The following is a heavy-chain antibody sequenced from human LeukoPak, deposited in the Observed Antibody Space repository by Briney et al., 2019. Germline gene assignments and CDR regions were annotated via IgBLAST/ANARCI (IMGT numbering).Heavy chain of an antibody. CDR2: ISYDGRNI. J-gene: IGHJ4*02. Sequence: PGGSLRLSSTASGFTFSSSAMHWVRQAPDKGLEWVAVISYDGRNIFYADSVKGRFTISRDNSKSMLYLQLNSLRGEDTAVYCCARGQNDYGDYGLDYWGQGTLVTVSS. CDR3: ARGQNDYGDYGLDY. CDR1: GFTFSSSA. V-gene: IGHV3-30-3*01. D-gene: IGHD4-17*01.